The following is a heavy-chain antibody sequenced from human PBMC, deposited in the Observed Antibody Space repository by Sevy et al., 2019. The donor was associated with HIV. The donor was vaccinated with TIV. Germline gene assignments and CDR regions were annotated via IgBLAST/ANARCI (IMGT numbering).Heavy chain of an antibody. CDR1: GFTFSNYG. Sequence: GGSLRLSCAASGFTFSNYGMHWVRQAPGKGLEWVAVIRNDRQNEHYGDFVKGRFTISRDNSKNTLYLQMNSLRVEDTAVYYCASLPNNYYDISGYSGDNAFDLWGRGTMVTVSS. CDR3: ASLPNNYYDISGYSGDNAFDL. D-gene: IGHD3-22*01. CDR2: IRNDRQNE. V-gene: IGHV3-33*03. J-gene: IGHJ3*01.